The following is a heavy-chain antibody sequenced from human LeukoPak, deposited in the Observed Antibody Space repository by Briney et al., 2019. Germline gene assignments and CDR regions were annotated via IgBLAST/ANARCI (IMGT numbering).Heavy chain of an antibody. CDR1: GFTFRTYT. V-gene: IGHV3-30*18. Sequence: GGSLRLSCAASGFTFRTYTMNWVRQAPGKGLEWVAVISYDGPNKYYADSVKGRFTISRDDSKSTLYLQMNSLRPEDTAVYYCAKEKLPSGYSFLTDYWGQGTLVTVSS. D-gene: IGHD5-18*01. J-gene: IGHJ4*02. CDR2: ISYDGPNK. CDR3: AKEKLPSGYSFLTDY.